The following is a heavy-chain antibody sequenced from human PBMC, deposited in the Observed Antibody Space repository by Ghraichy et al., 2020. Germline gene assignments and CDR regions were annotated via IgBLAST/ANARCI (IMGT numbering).Heavy chain of an antibody. CDR3: ASSPPTKEYQLPPNWFDP. D-gene: IGHD2-2*01. CDR1: GYTFTSYG. Sequence: ASVKVSCKASGYTFTSYGISWVRQAPGQGLEWMGWISAYNGNTNYAQKLQGRVPLTTDTSTSTAYLELRSLRSDDTAVYYFASSPPTKEYQLPPNWFDPWGQGTLVTVSS. V-gene: IGHV1-18*01. J-gene: IGHJ5*02. CDR2: ISAYNGNT.